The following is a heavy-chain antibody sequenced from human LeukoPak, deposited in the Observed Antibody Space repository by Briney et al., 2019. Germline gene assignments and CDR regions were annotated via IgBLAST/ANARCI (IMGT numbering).Heavy chain of an antibody. CDR2: ISSSSSYI. CDR1: GLTFSSYS. CDR3: ARDLDGAVAFDI. Sequence: GGSLRLSCAASGLTFSSYSMNWVRQAPGKGLEWVSSISSSSSYIYYADSVKGRFTISRDNAKNSLYLLMNSLRAEDTAVYYCARDLDGAVAFDIWGQGTMVTVSS. J-gene: IGHJ3*02. V-gene: IGHV3-21*01. D-gene: IGHD1-1*01.